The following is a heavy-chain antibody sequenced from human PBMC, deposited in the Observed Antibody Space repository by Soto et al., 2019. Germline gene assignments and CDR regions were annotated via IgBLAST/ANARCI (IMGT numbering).Heavy chain of an antibody. Sequence: QITLNESGPTQVKPRQTLTLTCTFSGFSLTTSGVGVGWIRQSPGKAPKGLALISWDDDKRYSPSLKSRLTITKDTAKNQVVLTMADLDPADTATYYCAHRVLRTVFGLITTTAIYFDFWGQGTPVAVSS. J-gene: IGHJ4*02. CDR2: ISWDDDK. CDR1: GFSLTTSGVG. V-gene: IGHV2-5*02. D-gene: IGHD3-3*01. CDR3: AHRVLRTVFGLITTTAIYFDF.